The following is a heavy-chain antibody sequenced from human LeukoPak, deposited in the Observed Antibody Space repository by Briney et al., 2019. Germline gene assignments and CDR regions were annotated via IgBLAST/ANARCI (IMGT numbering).Heavy chain of an antibody. Sequence: GGSLRLSCTASGFSFSDYGLHWVRQAPGKGLEWVAIIWSDGVNKYYEESVKGRFTISRDISKSTLYLQMNSLRAEDTAVYYCAKGGGGGNSGYLDYWGQGTMVTVSS. CDR2: IWSDGVNK. CDR1: GFSFSDYG. J-gene: IGHJ4*02. V-gene: IGHV3-33*06. D-gene: IGHD4-23*01. CDR3: AKGGGGGNSGYLDY.